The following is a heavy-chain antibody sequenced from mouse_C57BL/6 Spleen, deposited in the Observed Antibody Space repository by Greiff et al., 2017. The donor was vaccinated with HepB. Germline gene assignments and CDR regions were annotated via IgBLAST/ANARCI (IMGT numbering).Heavy chain of an antibody. CDR2: IRNKANNHAT. CDR3: TGTTVVATDYAMDY. D-gene: IGHD1-1*01. CDR1: GFTFSDAW. V-gene: IGHV6-6*01. Sequence: EVKLEESGGGLVQPGGSMKLSCAASGFTFSDAWMDWVRQSPEKGLEWVAEIRNKANNHATYYAESVRGRFTISRDDSKSSVYLQMNSLRAEDTGIYYCTGTTVVATDYAMDYWGQGTSVTVSS. J-gene: IGHJ4*01.